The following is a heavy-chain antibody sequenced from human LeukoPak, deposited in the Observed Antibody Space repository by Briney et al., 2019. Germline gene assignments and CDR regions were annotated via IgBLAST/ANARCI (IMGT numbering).Heavy chain of an antibody. CDR3: ARVAIVVVVATTPPHDAFDI. D-gene: IGHD2-15*01. V-gene: IGHV1-2*02. Sequence: ASVKVSCKASGYTFTGYYMHWVRQAPGQGLEWMGWINPNSGGTNYAQKFQGRVTMTRDTSISTAYMELSRLRSDDTAVYYCARVAIVVVVATTPPHDAFDIWGQGTMVTVSS. J-gene: IGHJ3*02. CDR2: INPNSGGT. CDR1: GYTFTGYY.